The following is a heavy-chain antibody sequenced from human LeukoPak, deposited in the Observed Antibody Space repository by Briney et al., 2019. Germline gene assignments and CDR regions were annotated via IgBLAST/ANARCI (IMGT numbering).Heavy chain of an antibody. CDR3: ARGRRDGYNLKYFDY. Sequence: SETLSLTCTVSGGSISSSSYYWGWIRQPPGKGLEWIGSIYYSVSTYYNPSLQSRVTISVDTSKTPFSLKLSSVAAADTAVYYCARGRRDGYNLKYFDYWGQGTLVTVSS. V-gene: IGHV4-39*01. D-gene: IGHD5-24*01. CDR1: GGSISSSSYY. CDR2: IYYSVST. J-gene: IGHJ4*02.